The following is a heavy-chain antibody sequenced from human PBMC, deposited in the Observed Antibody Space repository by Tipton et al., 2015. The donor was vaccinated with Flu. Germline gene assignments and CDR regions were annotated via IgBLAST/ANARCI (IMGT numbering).Heavy chain of an antibody. D-gene: IGHD2/OR15-2a*01. CDR2: IWSDGSNE. V-gene: IGHV3-33*01. Sequence: RSLRLSCAASGFIFNTYGMHWVRRAPGKGLEWVAVIWSDGSNEYYADSVKGRFTISRDNSRNTLYLQMNSLRAEDTALYYCVRDKNEFYVFDYWAQGTLVTVSS. J-gene: IGHJ4*02. CDR3: VRDKNEFYVFDY. CDR1: GFIFNTYG.